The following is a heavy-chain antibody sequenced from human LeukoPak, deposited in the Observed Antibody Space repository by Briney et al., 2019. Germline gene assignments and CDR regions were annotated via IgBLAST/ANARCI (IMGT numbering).Heavy chain of an antibody. V-gene: IGHV4-38-2*02. D-gene: IGHD6-13*01. CDR3: ARDDLIAAAGTII. CDR2: IYHSGST. J-gene: IGHJ4*02. CDR1: GYSISSGYY. Sequence: SETLSLTCTVSGYSISSGYYWGWIRQPPGKGLESIGSIYHSGSTYYNPSLKSRVTISVDTSKNQFSLKLSSVTAADTAVYYCARDDLIAAAGTIIGGQGTLVTVSS.